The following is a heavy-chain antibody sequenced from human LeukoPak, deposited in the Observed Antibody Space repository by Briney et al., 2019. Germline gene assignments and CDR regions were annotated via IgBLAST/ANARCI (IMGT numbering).Heavy chain of an antibody. Sequence: GGSLRLSCAASGSTFSGYWMTWIRQAPGKGLEWVANIKHDGSEQYYVASVKGRFTTSRDNAKNSLYLQMNSLRAEDTALYYCVRALWFGEAFFDFWGQGALVTVSS. CDR2: IKHDGSEQ. CDR3: VRALWFGEAFFDF. CDR1: GSTFSGYW. D-gene: IGHD3-10*01. J-gene: IGHJ4*02. V-gene: IGHV3-7*01.